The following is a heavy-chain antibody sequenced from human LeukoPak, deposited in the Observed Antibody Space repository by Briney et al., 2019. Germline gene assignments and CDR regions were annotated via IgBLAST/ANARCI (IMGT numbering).Heavy chain of an antibody. CDR2: ISYDGSNK. CDR1: GFTFSSYG. CDR3: ASMIRGSASGEDY. J-gene: IGHJ4*02. V-gene: IGHV3-30*03. D-gene: IGHD3-10*01. Sequence: PAGGSLRLSCAASGFTFSSYGMHWVRQAPGKGLEWVAVISYDGSNKYYADSVKGRFTISRDNSKNTLYLQMNSLRAEDTAVYYCASMIRGSASGEDYWGQGTLVTVSS.